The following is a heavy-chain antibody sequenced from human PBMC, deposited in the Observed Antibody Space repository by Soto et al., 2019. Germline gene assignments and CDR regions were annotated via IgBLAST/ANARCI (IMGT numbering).Heavy chain of an antibody. Sequence: QVQLVESGGGVVQPGRSLRLSCAASGFTFSSYAMHWVRQAPGKGLEWVAVISYDGSNKYYAVSVKGRFTISRDNSKNTLYLQMNSLRAEDTAVYYCARGPTGYCTNGVCYGHFDYWGQGTLVTVSS. D-gene: IGHD2-8*01. V-gene: IGHV3-30-3*01. CDR3: ARGPTGYCTNGVCYGHFDY. CDR2: ISYDGSNK. J-gene: IGHJ4*02. CDR1: GFTFSSYA.